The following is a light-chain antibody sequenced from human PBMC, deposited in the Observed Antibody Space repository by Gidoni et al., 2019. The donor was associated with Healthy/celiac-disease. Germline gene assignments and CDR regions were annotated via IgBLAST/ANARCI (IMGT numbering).Light chain of an antibody. CDR3: QQYDNLPYT. Sequence: DIQMTQSPSSLSASVGDRVTITSQASHDISNYLNWYQQKPGKAPKLLIYDASNLETGVPSRFSGSGSGTDFTFTISSLQPEDIATYYCQQYDNLPYTFGQGTKLEIK. V-gene: IGKV1-33*01. CDR2: DAS. J-gene: IGKJ2*01. CDR1: HDISNY.